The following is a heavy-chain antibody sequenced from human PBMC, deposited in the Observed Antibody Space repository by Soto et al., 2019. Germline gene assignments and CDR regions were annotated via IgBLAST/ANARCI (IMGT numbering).Heavy chain of an antibody. J-gene: IGHJ6*02. CDR1: GYTFTSYG. CDR3: ARALSGTSPVLRYFDWQPSYYYYGMDV. Sequence: QVQLVQSGAEVKKPGASVKVSCKASGYTFTSYGISWVRQAPGQGLEWMGWISAYNGNTNYAQKLQSRVTMTTDTSTSTAYMELRSLRSDDTAVYYCARALSGTSPVLRYFDWQPSYYYYGMDVWGQGTTVTVSS. D-gene: IGHD3-9*01. V-gene: IGHV1-18*01. CDR2: ISAYNGNT.